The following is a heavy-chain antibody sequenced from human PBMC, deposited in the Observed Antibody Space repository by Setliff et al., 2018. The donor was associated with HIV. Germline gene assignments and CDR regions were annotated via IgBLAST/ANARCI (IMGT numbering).Heavy chain of an antibody. CDR3: ARDRALRFSRSPSFYYFDS. Sequence: TSETMSLTCTVSGGSISSGGYWSWIRQLPGKGLEWIGYIYSTGDTYYSPSLKSRVTISIDTTKNRFSLKLTSVTAADTPVYYCARDRALRFSRSPSFYYFDSWGQGALVTVSS. J-gene: IGHJ4*02. D-gene: IGHD3-3*02. CDR1: GGSISSGGY. CDR2: IYSTGDT. V-gene: IGHV4-31*03.